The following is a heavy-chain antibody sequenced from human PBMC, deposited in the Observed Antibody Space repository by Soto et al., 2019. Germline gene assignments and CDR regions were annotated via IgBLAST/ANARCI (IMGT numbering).Heavy chain of an antibody. CDR3: ARGRITIFGVDGSVGFGF. J-gene: IGHJ4*02. CDR1: GGTFSSYA. D-gene: IGHD3-3*01. V-gene: IGHV1-69*01. CDR2: IIPIFGTA. Sequence: QVQLVQSGGEVKKPGSSVMVSCKASGGTFSSYAISWVRQAPGQGLEWMGGIIPIFGTANYAQKFQGRVTITADESTRTAYSEMSSLRSGDTAVYYCARGRITIFGVDGSVGFGFWGPGTLVTVSS.